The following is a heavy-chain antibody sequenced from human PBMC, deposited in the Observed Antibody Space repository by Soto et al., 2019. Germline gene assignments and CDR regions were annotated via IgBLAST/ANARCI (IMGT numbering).Heavy chain of an antibody. CDR1: GFTFSSYA. J-gene: IGHJ4*02. CDR2: ISGSGGTT. CDR3: ATPEGSSWFYFDY. Sequence: EVQLLESGGGLVQPGGSLRLSCAASGFTFSSYAMSWVRQAPGKGLEWVSDISGSGGTTYYADSVKGRFTISRDNSKNTLYLQMNSLRVEDTALYYCATPEGSSWFYFDYWGQGTLVTVSS. D-gene: IGHD6-13*01. V-gene: IGHV3-23*01.